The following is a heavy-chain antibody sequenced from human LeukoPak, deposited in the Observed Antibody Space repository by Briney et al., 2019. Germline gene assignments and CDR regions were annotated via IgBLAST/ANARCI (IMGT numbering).Heavy chain of an antibody. CDR1: GFTFSSYS. V-gene: IGHV3-21*01. J-gene: IGHJ4*02. D-gene: IGHD5-12*01. CDR2: ISSSSSYI. CDR3: ARENSGYDPGY. Sequence: GGSLRLSCAASGFTFSSYSMNWVRQAPGKGLEWVSSISSSSSYIYYADSVKGRFTISRDNAKNSLYLQMNSPRAEDTAVYYCARENSGYDPGYWGQGTLVTVSS.